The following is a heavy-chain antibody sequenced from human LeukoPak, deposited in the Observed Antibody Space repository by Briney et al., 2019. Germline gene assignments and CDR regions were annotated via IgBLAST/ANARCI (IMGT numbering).Heavy chain of an antibody. Sequence: GASLRLSCAASGFIFSNYAVYWVRQAPGKGLEWVSAISGRSGSTYYADSVKGRFTISRDSSKNTLYLQMNSLRADDTAVYYCAKWGDYDVLTGYYVSDFWGQGTLVTVSS. CDR2: ISGRSGST. D-gene: IGHD3-9*01. V-gene: IGHV3-23*01. J-gene: IGHJ4*02. CDR3: AKWGDYDVLTGYYVSDF. CDR1: GFIFSNYA.